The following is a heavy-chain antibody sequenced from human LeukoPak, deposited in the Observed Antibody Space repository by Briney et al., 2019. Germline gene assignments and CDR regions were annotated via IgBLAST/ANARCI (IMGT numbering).Heavy chain of an antibody. CDR1: GYSFASYW. Sequence: GESLKISCKGSGYSFASYWIGWVRQMPGKGLEWMGIIYPGDSDTRYSPSFQGQVTISADKSISTAYLQWSSLKASDTAMYYCATLGYCSSTSCYDFDYWGHGTLVTVSS. V-gene: IGHV5-51*01. D-gene: IGHD2-2*01. J-gene: IGHJ4*01. CDR3: ATLGYCSSTSCYDFDY. CDR2: IYPGDSDT.